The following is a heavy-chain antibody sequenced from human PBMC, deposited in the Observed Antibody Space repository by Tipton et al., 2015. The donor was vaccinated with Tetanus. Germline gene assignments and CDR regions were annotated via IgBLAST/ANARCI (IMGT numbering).Heavy chain of an antibody. V-gene: IGHV4-34*01. Sequence: TLSLTCTVSDGSIRGYYWSWIRQTPGKGLEWIGDISHSGTTAYNPSLKSRVSMSVDASNNQFSLMLSSVTAADTGIYYCARDITVYGVDAWGQGTTVTVSS. J-gene: IGHJ6*02. CDR3: ARDITVYGVDA. CDR2: ISHSGTT. CDR1: DGSIRGYY. D-gene: IGHD3-3*01.